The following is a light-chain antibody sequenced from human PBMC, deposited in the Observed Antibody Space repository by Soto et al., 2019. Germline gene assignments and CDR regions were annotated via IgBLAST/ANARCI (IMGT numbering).Light chain of an antibody. Sequence: EIVMTQSPATLSVSPGQRATLSCRASQGIGSTLAWYQHKPGQTPRLLIYDTSTRATGVPARFSGSRSGTDFTLTISSLEPEDFAVYYCQQYVASPYTFGQGTKVDIK. J-gene: IGKJ2*01. CDR3: QQYVASPYT. CDR2: DTS. V-gene: IGKV3-15*01. CDR1: QGIGST.